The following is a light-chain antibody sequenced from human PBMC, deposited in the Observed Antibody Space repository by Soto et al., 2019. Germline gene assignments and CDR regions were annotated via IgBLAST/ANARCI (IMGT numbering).Light chain of an antibody. J-gene: IGKJ5*01. V-gene: IGKV1-39*01. CDR3: KQSYSTIT. Sequence: DIKMTQSPSSLSSSLGGSVTITCRASQNIRTYLNWYQQRPGKAPKLLIYGASNLPSGVPSRFSGSGSGTDFTLTISSLQPEDVATYYCKQSYSTITRGLGTRLEIK. CDR1: QNIRTY. CDR2: GAS.